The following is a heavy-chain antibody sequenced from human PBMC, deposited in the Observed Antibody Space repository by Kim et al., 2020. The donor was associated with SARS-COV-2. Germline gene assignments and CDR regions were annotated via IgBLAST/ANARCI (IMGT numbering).Heavy chain of an antibody. Sequence: SETLSLTCTVSGGSISSGGYYWSWIRQHPGKGLEWIGYIYYSGSTYYNPSLKSRVTISVDTSKNQFSLKLSSVTAADTAVYYCARGVYVWLLFDYWGQGTLVTVSS. CDR1: GGSISSGGYY. D-gene: IGHD5-12*01. J-gene: IGHJ4*02. CDR2: IYYSGST. V-gene: IGHV4-31*03. CDR3: ARGVYVWLLFDY.